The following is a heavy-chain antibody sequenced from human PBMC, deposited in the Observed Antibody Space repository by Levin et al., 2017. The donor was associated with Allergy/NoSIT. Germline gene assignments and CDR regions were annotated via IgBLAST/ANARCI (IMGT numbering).Heavy chain of an antibody. CDR1: GYTFTGYY. Sequence: GGSLRLSCKASGYTFTGYYMHWVRQAPGQGLEWMGWINPNSGGTYYAQKFQGRVTMTRDTSISTAYMELSRLRSDDTAVYYCARGLALVRGIIMNYYYMDVWGKGTTVTVSS. CDR3: ARGLALVRGIIMNYYYMDV. V-gene: IGHV1-2*02. CDR2: INPNSGGT. J-gene: IGHJ6*03. D-gene: IGHD3-10*01.